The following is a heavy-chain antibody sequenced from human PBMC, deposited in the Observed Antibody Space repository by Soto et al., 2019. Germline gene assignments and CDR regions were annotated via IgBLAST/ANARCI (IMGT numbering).Heavy chain of an antibody. CDR3: ASIWSATYGDYGH. CDR1: GGTFSSYT. V-gene: IGHV1-69*02. D-gene: IGHD4-17*01. Sequence: QVQLVQSGAEVKKPGSSVKVSCKASGGTFSSYTISWVRQAPGQGLEWMGRIIPILGIANYAQKFQGRVTITADKSTSTDYMELSSLRSEDTAVYYCASIWSATYGDYGHWGQGTLVTVSS. J-gene: IGHJ4*02. CDR2: IIPILGIA.